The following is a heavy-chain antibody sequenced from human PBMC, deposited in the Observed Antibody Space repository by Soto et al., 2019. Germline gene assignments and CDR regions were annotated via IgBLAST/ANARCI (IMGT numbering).Heavy chain of an antibody. D-gene: IGHD1-26*01. V-gene: IGHV1-69*01. CDR1: GGTFSSYA. CDR2: IIPIFGTA. Sequence: GPQVKVSCKASGGTFSSYAISWVRQAPGQGLEWMGGIIPIFGTANYAQKFQGRVTITADESTSTAYMELSSLRSEDTAVYYCARVYSGSFSSLTPVYYYYGMDVWGQGTTVTVSS. CDR3: ARVYSGSFSSLTPVYYYYGMDV. J-gene: IGHJ6*02.